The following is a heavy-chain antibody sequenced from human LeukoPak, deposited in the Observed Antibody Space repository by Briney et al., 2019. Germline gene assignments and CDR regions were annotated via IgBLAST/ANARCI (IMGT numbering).Heavy chain of an antibody. CDR2: INPNSGGT. D-gene: IGHD3-22*01. J-gene: IGHJ4*02. CDR3: ASPAEYYYDSSGRFDY. Sequence: GASVKVSCKTSGYTFSGYYMHWVRQAPGQGLEWMGWINPNSGGTNYAQKFQGRVTMTRDTSISTAYMELSRLRSDDTAVYYCASPAEYYYDSSGRFDYWGQGTLVTVSS. V-gene: IGHV1-2*02. CDR1: GYTFSGYY.